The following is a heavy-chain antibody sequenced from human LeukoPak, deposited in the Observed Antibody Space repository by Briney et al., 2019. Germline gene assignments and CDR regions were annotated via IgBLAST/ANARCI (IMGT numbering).Heavy chain of an antibody. Sequence: PGGSLRLSCAASGFTFSSYEMKWVRQAPGKGLEWVSYISSSGSTIYYADSVKGRFTISRANAKTSMYLQMNSLRAEDTAVYYCARIAAAGSHFDYWGQGTLVTVSS. D-gene: IGHD6-13*01. CDR2: ISSSGSTI. J-gene: IGHJ4*02. V-gene: IGHV3-48*03. CDR3: ARIAAAGSHFDY. CDR1: GFTFSSYE.